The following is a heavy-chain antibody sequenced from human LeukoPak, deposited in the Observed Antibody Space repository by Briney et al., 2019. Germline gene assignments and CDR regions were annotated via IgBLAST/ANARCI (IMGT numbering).Heavy chain of an antibody. CDR1: GYSFTSYW. D-gene: IGHD3-9*01. CDR2: SNPGDSDT. J-gene: IGHJ4*02. Sequence: GESLKISCKGSGYSFTSYWIGWVRQMPGKGLEWMGISNPGDSDTRYSPSFQGQVTISADKSISTAYLQWSSLKASDTAMYYCARCYYDILTGYGPDYFDYWGQGTLVTLSS. CDR3: ARCYYDILTGYGPDYFDY. V-gene: IGHV5-51*01.